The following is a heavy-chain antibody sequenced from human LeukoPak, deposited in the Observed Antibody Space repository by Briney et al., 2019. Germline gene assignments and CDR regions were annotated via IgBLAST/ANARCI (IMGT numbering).Heavy chain of an antibody. CDR2: ISAYNGNT. D-gene: IGHD3-22*01. V-gene: IGHV1-18*01. Sequence: APVKVSCKASGYTFTSYGISWVRQAPGQGLEWMGWISAYNGNTNYAQKLQGRVTMTTDTSTSTAYMELRSLRSDDTAVYYCARRKTTYYYDSSGYSDYWGQGTLVTVSS. CDR1: GYTFTSYG. CDR3: ARRKTTYYYDSSGYSDY. J-gene: IGHJ4*02.